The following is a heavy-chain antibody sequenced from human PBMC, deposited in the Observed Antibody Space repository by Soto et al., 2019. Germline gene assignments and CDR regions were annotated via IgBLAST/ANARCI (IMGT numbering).Heavy chain of an antibody. V-gene: IGHV4-31*03. CDR1: DGSISSGGYY. CDR3: ARYDYYDSSGYYVYFDY. D-gene: IGHD3-22*01. J-gene: IGHJ4*02. CDR2: IYYSGST. Sequence: PSETLSLTCTVSDGSISSGGYYWSWIRQHPGKGLEWIGYIYYSGSTYYNPSLKSRVTISVDTSKNQFSLKLSSVTAADTAVYYCARYDYYDSSGYYVYFDYWGQGTLVTVSS.